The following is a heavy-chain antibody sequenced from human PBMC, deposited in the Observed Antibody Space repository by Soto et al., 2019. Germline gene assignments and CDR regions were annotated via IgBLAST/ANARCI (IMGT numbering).Heavy chain of an antibody. D-gene: IGHD4-17*01. Sequence: QVQLVQSGAEVKKPGSSVKVSCKASGGTFSSNTFIWVRQAPGQGLEWMGGIIPLFGTGSYAQKFQGRVTITADKSTSTTYLELSSLRYEDTAVYYCASIADYGGLFSFDYWGQGTLVTVSS. CDR2: IIPLFGTG. V-gene: IGHV1-69*14. CDR1: GGTFSSNT. J-gene: IGHJ4*02. CDR3: ASIADYGGLFSFDY.